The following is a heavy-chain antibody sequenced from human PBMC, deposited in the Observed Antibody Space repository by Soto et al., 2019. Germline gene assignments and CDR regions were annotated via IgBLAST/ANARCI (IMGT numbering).Heavy chain of an antibody. Sequence: GGSLRLSCAASGFTFSSYWMSWVRQAPGKGLEWVANIKQDGSEKYYVGTVKGGFTTSRDNTKNSLHLQMKSRRAVDTARYYCARDRPGCLYCSSTSCPNYYGALDSFDIWGQGTMVTVSS. J-gene: IGHJ3*02. CDR3: ARDRPGCLYCSSTSCPNYYGALDSFDI. CDR1: GFTFSSYW. D-gene: IGHD2-2*01. V-gene: IGHV3-7*01. CDR2: IKQDGSEK.